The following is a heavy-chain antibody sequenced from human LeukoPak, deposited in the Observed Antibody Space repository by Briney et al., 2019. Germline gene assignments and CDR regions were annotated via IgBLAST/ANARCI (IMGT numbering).Heavy chain of an antibody. CDR3: ARNFDS. J-gene: IGHJ4*02. V-gene: IGHV3-21*01. CDR2: ITRRSTNL. Sequence: GRSLRLSCAASGFTFTYSGFNWIRQAPGKGLEWLSTITRRSTNLYYADSVKGRFTTSRDDAKDSVYLQMENLRVEDTAIYYCARNFDSWGQGTLVTVSS. CDR1: GFTFTYSG.